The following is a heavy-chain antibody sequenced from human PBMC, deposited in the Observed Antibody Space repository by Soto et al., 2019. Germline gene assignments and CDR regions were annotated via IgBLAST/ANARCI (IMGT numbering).Heavy chain of an antibody. D-gene: IGHD5-12*01. CDR1: GFTFPIAL. CDR2: IKSRSDGATT. V-gene: IGHV3-15*01. J-gene: IGHJ4*01. Sequence: GGSVRLSGAACGFTFPIALMSCVRLAPGNGLDWVGRIKSRSDGATTDYTAPVTGRFTIARDESKNTLYLQMNSLQTDDSAVYYGVAPELDIGGWCYWG. CDR3: VAPELDIGGWCY.